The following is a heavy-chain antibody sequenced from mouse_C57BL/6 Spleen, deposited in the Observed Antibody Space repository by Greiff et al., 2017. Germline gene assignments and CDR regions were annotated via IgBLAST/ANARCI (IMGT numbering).Heavy chain of an antibody. CDR3: ARDRDSNSAWFAY. CDR1: GYSITSGYY. CDR2: ISYDGSN. V-gene: IGHV3-6*01. J-gene: IGHJ3*01. D-gene: IGHD2-5*01. Sequence: VQLKESGPGLVKPSQSLSLTCSVTGYSITSGYYWNWIRQFPGNKLEWMGYISYDGSNNYNPSLKNRISITRDPSKNQFFLKLNSVTTEDTATYYCARDRDSNSAWFAYWGQGTLVTVSA.